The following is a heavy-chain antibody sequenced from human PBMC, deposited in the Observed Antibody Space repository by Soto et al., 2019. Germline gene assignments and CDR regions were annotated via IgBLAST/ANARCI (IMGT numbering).Heavy chain of an antibody. Sequence: GGSLRLSCAASGFTFSSYAMSWVRQAPGKGLEWVSAISGSGGSTYYADSVKGRFTISRDNSKNTLYLQMNSLRAEDTAVYYCAKLIRRVFSGYIHYWGQGTLVTVSS. J-gene: IGHJ4*02. CDR1: GFTFSSYA. D-gene: IGHD5-12*01. CDR3: AKLIRRVFSGYIHY. V-gene: IGHV3-23*01. CDR2: ISGSGGST.